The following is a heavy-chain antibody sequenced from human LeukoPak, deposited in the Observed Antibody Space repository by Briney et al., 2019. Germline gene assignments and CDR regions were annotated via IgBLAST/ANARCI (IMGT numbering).Heavy chain of an antibody. CDR2: IYHFGDT. V-gene: IGHV4-38-2*02. Sequence: SETLSLTCTVSGYYVTDGYYWGWIRQPPGKGLEWIGHIYHFGDTFYNPSLNTRVTLSVDTSQNQISLTLTSLTAADAATYYCARIDKTQRLVLGVEQWGQGTLVTVSS. J-gene: IGHJ1*01. CDR1: GYYVTDGYY. CDR3: ARIDKTQRLVLGVEQ. D-gene: IGHD6-13*01.